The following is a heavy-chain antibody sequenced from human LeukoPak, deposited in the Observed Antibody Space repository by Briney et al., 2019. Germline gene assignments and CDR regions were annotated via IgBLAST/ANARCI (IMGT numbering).Heavy chain of an antibody. CDR3: AKSRGWYYFDY. CDR1: GFTFDDYA. Sequence: GRSLRLSCAASGFTFDDYAMHWVRQAPGKGLEWVSGISWNSGSIRYADSVKGRFTISRDNAKNSLYLQMNSLRAEDTALYYCAKSRGWYYFDYWGQGTLVRVPS. CDR2: ISWNSGSI. J-gene: IGHJ4*02. V-gene: IGHV3-9*01. D-gene: IGHD6-19*01.